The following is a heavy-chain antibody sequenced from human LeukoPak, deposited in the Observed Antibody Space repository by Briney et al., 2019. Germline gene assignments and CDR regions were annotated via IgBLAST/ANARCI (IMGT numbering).Heavy chain of an antibody. J-gene: IGHJ5*02. V-gene: IGHV3-20*04. CDR3: ARVTSSMVRAFDP. D-gene: IGHD3-10*01. CDR1: GFTFDDYA. CDR2: IYWNGGST. Sequence: GGSLRLSCAASGFTFDDYAMTWVRQAPGKVLEWVSGIYWNGGSTGYADSVKGRFTISRDNAKNSLYLQMNCLRAEDTALYYCARVTSSMVRAFDPWGQGTLVTVSS.